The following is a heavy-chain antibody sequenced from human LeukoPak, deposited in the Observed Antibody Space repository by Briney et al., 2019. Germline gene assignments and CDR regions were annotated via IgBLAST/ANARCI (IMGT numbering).Heavy chain of an antibody. J-gene: IGHJ6*02. CDR1: GFIFSNYA. D-gene: IGHD3-10*01. V-gene: IGHV3-30-3*01. Sequence: TGGSLRLSCAASGFIFSNYALHWVRQAPGKGLEWVALTSYEGTNKYYADSVKGRFTISRDKSKNTLYLQMNSLRPEDTAVYYGTTGSGSYFRTPKNYYYYGMDVWGQGTTVTVSS. CDR3: TTGSGSYFRTPKNYYYYGMDV. CDR2: TSYEGTNK.